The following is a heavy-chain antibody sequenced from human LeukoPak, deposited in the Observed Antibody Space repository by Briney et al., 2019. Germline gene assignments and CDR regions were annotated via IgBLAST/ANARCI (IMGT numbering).Heavy chain of an antibody. J-gene: IGHJ6*03. CDR3: ARPRGAWYMDV. D-gene: IGHD3-10*01. CDR1: GYSISSGFY. V-gene: IGHV4-38-2*02. Sequence: SETLSLTCTVSGYSISSGFYWGWIRQPPGKGLEWIGSIYHSGSTYYNPSLKSRVTISVGTSKNQFSLKLSSVTAADTAVYYCARPRGAWYMDVWGKGTTVTVSS. CDR2: IYHSGST.